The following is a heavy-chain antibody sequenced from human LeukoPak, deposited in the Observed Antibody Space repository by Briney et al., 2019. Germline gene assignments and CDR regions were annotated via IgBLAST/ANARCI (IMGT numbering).Heavy chain of an antibody. J-gene: IGHJ3*02. D-gene: IGHD4-23*01. V-gene: IGHV3-21*01. CDR1: GFTFSSYS. CDR2: ISSSSSYI. CDR3: ARSDPPWGDYGGNSGQAFDI. Sequence: GGSLRLSCAASGFTFSSYSMNWVRQAPGKGLEWVSSISSSSSYIYYADSVKGRFTISRDNAKNSLYLQMNSLRAEDTAVYYCARSDPPWGDYGGNSGQAFDIWGQGTMVTVSS.